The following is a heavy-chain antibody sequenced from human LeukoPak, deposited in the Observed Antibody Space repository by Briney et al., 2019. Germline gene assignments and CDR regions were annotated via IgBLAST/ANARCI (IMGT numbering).Heavy chain of an antibody. CDR1: GFSLTSHGVG. Sequence: SGPTLVKPTQTLTLTCTFSGFSLTSHGVGVGWIRQPPGKALEWLAIVFWDDNKRYSPSLKTRLTITKDTSKNQVVLTMTNMDPVDTATFYCAHRAVHAGASFFDPWGQGILVAVSS. D-gene: IGHD3-3*01. J-gene: IGHJ5*02. V-gene: IGHV2-5*02. CDR3: AHRAVHAGASFFDP. CDR2: VFWDDNK.